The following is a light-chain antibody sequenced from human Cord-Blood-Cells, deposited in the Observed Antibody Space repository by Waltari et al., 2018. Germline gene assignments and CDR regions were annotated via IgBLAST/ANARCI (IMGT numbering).Light chain of an antibody. J-gene: IGLJ3*02. CDR2: DVS. CDR3: SSYTSSSTWV. Sequence: QSPLTQPPSVSGSPGQSITISSTGTSSDVVGYNSVSWYQQHPGKAPNLMIYDVSKRPSGVSNRVSGSKSGNPASLTISGLQAEDAADYYCSSYTSSSTWVFGGGTKLTVL. V-gene: IGLV2-14*01. CDR1: SSDVVGYNS.